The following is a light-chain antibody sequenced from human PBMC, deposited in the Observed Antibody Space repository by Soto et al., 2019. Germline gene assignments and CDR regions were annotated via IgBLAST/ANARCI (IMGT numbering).Light chain of an antibody. CDR1: QGISSY. V-gene: IGKV1-9*01. CDR2: AAS. J-gene: IGKJ4*01. CDR3: QQFKSYPLT. Sequence: IQLTQSPSSLSTSVRDRVTITCRASQGISSYLAWYQQKPGKAPKLLIYAASTLQSGVPSRFSGSGSGTDFTLTTSSLQPEDFATYYCQQFKSYPLTFGGGTKVEIK.